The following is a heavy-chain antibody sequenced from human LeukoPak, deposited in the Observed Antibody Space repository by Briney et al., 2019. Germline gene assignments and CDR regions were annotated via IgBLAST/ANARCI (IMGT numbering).Heavy chain of an antibody. CDR1: GFTFSSYA. V-gene: IGHV3-23*01. CDR3: AKDSGYYGSGSYYSHFDY. D-gene: IGHD3-10*01. J-gene: IGHJ4*02. Sequence: GGSLRLSCAASGFTFSSYAMSWVRQAPGKGLEWVSAISGSGGSTYYADSVKGRFTISRDNSKNTLYLQMNSLRAEDTAVYYCAKDSGYYGSGSYYSHFDYWGQGTLVTVSS. CDR2: ISGSGGST.